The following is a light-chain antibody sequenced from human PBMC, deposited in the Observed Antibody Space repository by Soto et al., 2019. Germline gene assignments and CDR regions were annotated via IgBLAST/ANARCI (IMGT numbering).Light chain of an antibody. V-gene: IGKV3-15*01. Sequence: ERIMTQSPATLSVSPGESATLSCRASQSVSSNLAWYQQKPGQAPRLLIYGVSTRATGIPARFSGSGSETKFTLTISSLQSEDFAVYYCQQYNNWPPLTFGGGTKVGIK. CDR1: QSVSSN. CDR2: GVS. J-gene: IGKJ4*01. CDR3: QQYNNWPPLT.